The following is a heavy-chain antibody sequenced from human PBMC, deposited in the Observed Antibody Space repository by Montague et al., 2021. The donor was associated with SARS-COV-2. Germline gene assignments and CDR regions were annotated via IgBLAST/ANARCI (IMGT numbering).Heavy chain of an antibody. Sequence: SLRLSCPASRFTFNSYEMNWVRQAPGKGLEWVSYLTSSGTTIYYADSVKGRFTISRDNAKNSLYLQMNSLRAEDTAVYYCARGGGGYDYFFNYYGMDVWGQGTTVTVSS. J-gene: IGHJ6*02. D-gene: IGHD5-12*01. V-gene: IGHV3-48*03. CDR2: LTSSGTTI. CDR1: RFTFNSYE. CDR3: ARGGGGYDYFFNYYGMDV.